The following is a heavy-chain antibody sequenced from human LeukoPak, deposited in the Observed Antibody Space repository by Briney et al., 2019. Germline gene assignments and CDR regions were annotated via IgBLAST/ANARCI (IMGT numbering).Heavy chain of an antibody. D-gene: IGHD3-22*01. CDR3: AKDPSPYYYDSSGYYSDY. Sequence: GSLRLPCSASGFTFSSYGMHLVRQAPGKGLGWVAVISYDGSNKYYADSVKGRFTISRDNSKNTLYLQMNSLRAEDTAVYYCAKDPSPYYYDSSGYYSDYWGQGTLVTVSS. CDR1: GFTFSSYG. V-gene: IGHV3-30*18. CDR2: ISYDGSNK. J-gene: IGHJ4*02.